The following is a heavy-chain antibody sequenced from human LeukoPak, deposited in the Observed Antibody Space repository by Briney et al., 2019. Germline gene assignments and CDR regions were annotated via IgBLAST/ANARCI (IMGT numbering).Heavy chain of an antibody. CDR2: IYNSGST. V-gene: IGHV4-59*03. D-gene: IGHD3-10*01. J-gene: IGHJ4*02. CDR3: AAAPGILPRY. Sequence: SETLSLTCTVSGGSISSYYWSWIRQPAGKGLEWIGYIYNSGSTNYNPSLKSRVTISVGTSKNQFSLKLSSVTAADTAVYYCAAAPGILPRYWGQGTLVTVSS. CDR1: GGSISSYY.